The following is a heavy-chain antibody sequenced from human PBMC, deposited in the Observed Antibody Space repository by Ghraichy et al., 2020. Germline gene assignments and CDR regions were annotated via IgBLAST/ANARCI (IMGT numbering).Heavy chain of an antibody. D-gene: IGHD1-14*01. J-gene: IGHJ5*02. Sequence: SETLSLTCTVSRDSFTAGNYYWGWIRQAPEKGLEWIGCVFHSGSSSRTSPSLRSLVTVTVDTSKCQIYLNLASATAADTAIYSGVRHSGSSCRGGWFGAWGQGTLVTVSS. CDR1: RDSFTAGNYY. V-gene: IGHV4-39*01. CDR3: VRHSGSSCRGGWFGA. CDR2: VFHSGSS.